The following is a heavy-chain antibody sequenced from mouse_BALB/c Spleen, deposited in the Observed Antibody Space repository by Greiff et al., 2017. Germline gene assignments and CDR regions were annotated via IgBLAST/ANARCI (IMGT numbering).Heavy chain of an antibody. J-gene: IGHJ4*01. CDR3: ARQVHMDY. Sequence: VKLMESGAELVRPGSSVKISCKASGYAFSSYWMNWVKQRPGQGLEWIGQIYPGDGDTNYNGKFKGKATLTADKSSSTAYMQLSSLTSEDSAVYFCARQVHMDYWGQGTSVTVSS. V-gene: IGHV1-80*01. CDR2: IYPGDGDT. D-gene: IGHD2-14*01. CDR1: GYAFSSYW.